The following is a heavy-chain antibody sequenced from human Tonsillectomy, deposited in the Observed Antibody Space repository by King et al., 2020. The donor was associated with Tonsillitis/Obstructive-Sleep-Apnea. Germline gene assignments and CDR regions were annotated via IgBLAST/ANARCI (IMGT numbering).Heavy chain of an antibody. Sequence: QLQESGPGLVKPSETLSLTCTVSGASVSSSSYYWGWIRQPPGKGLEWIGSIYYSGTTYYNPSLKSRVTISVDTSKNQFSLKLSSVTAADTAVYYCARHIDDHDYYYSMDVWGKGTTVTVSS. CDR2: IYYSGTT. D-gene: IGHD1-14*01. V-gene: IGHV4-39*01. CDR1: GASVSSSSYY. CDR3: ARHIDDHDYYYSMDV. J-gene: IGHJ6*03.